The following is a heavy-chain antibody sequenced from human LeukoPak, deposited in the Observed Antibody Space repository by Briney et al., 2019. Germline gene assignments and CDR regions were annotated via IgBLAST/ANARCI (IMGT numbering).Heavy chain of an antibody. Sequence: SETLSLTSTVSGGSISSGPYYWGWIRQPPGKGLEWIGSLYYSGGTYSNPSLKSRVTVSVDTSKNQFSLKLSSVTAADTAVYYCARHSDYYDSSGYFDSWGQGTQVTVSS. D-gene: IGHD3-22*01. CDR2: LYYSGGT. CDR3: ARHSDYYDSSGYFDS. J-gene: IGHJ4*02. CDR1: GGSISSGPYY. V-gene: IGHV4-39*01.